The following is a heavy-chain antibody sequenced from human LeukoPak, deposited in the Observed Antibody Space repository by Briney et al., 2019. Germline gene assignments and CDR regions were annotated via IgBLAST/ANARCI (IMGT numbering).Heavy chain of an antibody. V-gene: IGHV1-18*01. CDR3: ARVPMSSSWYGASSY. Sequence: ASVKVSCKASGYTFTSYGISWVRQAPGQGLEWMGWISAYNGNTNYAQKLQGRVTMTTDTSTSTAYMELRGLRSDDTAVYYCARVPMSSSWYGASSYWGQGTLVTVSS. CDR2: ISAYNGNT. J-gene: IGHJ4*02. D-gene: IGHD6-13*01. CDR1: GYTFTSYG.